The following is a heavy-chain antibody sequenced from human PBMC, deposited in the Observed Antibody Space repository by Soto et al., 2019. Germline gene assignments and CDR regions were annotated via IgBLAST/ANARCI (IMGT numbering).Heavy chain of an antibody. CDR2: IYSAGSA. CDR3: ERVASSSYHYFDY. D-gene: IGHD6-13*01. V-gene: IGHV3-66*01. Sequence: PGGSLRLSCAASGFTVSSYYMSWVRQAPGKGLEWVSVIYSAGSADFAESVEGRFTISRDNSKNTLYLQMSSLRAEDTAVYYCERVASSSYHYFDYWGQGTLVTVSS. CDR1: GFTVSSYY. J-gene: IGHJ4*02.